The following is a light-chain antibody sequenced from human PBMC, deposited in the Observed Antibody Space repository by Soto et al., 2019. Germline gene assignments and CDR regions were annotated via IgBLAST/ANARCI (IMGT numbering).Light chain of an antibody. V-gene: IGKV1-5*03. CDR2: KAS. J-gene: IGKJ2*01. CDR3: QQYHNYPYT. CDR1: QSIITW. Sequence: DIQMTQSPSTLSASVGDRVTITCRASQSIITWLAWYQQKAGKAPKVLIYKASTLESGVPSRFSGSGSGTEFTLTISSLQPDDFATYYCQQYHNYPYTFGQGTKLEIK.